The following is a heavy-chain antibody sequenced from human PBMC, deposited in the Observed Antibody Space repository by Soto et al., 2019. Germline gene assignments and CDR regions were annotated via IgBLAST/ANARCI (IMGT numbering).Heavy chain of an antibody. CDR3: ARGLRGEYYYYGMDV. D-gene: IGHD5-12*01. J-gene: IGHJ6*02. CDR1: GGSFSGYY. CDR2: INHSGGT. V-gene: IGHV4-34*01. Sequence: QVQLQQWGAGLLKPSETLSLTCAVYGGSFSGYYWSWIRQPPGKGLEWIGEINHSGGTNYNPSLKRRVTISVDTSKNQFSLKLSSVTAADTAVHYCARGLRGEYYYYGMDVWGQGTTVTVSS.